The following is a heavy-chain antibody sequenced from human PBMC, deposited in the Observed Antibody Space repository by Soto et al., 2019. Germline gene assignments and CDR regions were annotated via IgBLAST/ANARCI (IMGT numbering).Heavy chain of an antibody. CDR1: GGSISSYY. V-gene: IGHV4-59*01. CDR2: IYYSGST. Sequence: SETLSLTCTVSGGSISSYYWSWIRQPPGKGLEWIGYIYYSGSTNYNPSLKSRVTISVDTSKNQFSLKLSSVTAADTAVYYCARAYSSGWNWFDPWGQGTLVTAPQ. CDR3: ARAYSSGWNWFDP. J-gene: IGHJ5*02. D-gene: IGHD6-19*01.